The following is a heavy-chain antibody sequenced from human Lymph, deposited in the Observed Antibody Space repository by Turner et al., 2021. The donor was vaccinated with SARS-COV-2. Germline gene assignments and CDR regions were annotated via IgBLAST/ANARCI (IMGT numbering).Heavy chain of an antibody. D-gene: IGHD2-21*02. J-gene: IGHJ5*02. Sequence: QVQLQESGPRLVKPWETLSLTCTVSGGTMNSNYWSWIRQPPGKRLDWNGYIYYRGSTNYNPSLKSRVTLSVETSKNQISLKLTSVTAADTAIYYCARETVNNWVDPWGQGILVTVSS. CDR3: ARETVNNWVDP. V-gene: IGHV4-59*01. CDR1: GGTMNSNY. CDR2: IYYRGST.